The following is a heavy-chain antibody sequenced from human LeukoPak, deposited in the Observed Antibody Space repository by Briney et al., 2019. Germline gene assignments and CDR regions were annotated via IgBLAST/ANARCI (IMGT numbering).Heavy chain of an antibody. J-gene: IGHJ3*02. V-gene: IGHV1-69*01. CDR2: IIPIFGTA. CDR3: ARDQQLVQGLDAFDI. D-gene: IGHD6-13*01. CDR1: GGTFSSYA. Sequence: ASVKVSCEASGGTFSSYAISWVRQAPGQGLEWMGGIIPIFGTANYAQKFQGRVTITADESTSTAYMELSSLRSEDTAVYYCARDQQLVQGLDAFDIWGQGTMVTVSS.